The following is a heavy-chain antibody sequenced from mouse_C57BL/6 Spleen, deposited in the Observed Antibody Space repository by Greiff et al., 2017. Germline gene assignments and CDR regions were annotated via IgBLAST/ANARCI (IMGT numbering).Heavy chain of an antibody. D-gene: IGHD2-5*01. J-gene: IGHJ1*03. Sequence: EVKLMESGGGLVQPKGSLKLSCAASGFSFNTYAMNWVRQAPGKGLEWVARIRSKSNNYATYYADSVKDRFTISRDDSESMLYLQMNNLKTEDTAMYYCVRQRYSNVWYFDVWGTGTTVTVSS. CDR1: GFSFNTYA. CDR2: IRSKSNNYAT. V-gene: IGHV10-1*01. CDR3: VRQRYSNVWYFDV.